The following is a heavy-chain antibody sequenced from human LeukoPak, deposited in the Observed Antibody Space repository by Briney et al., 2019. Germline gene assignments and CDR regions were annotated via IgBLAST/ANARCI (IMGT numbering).Heavy chain of an antibody. J-gene: IGHJ4*02. CDR3: ARLGPGMSVAGNPFDY. Sequence: GESLKISCKGSGYSFTSYWIGWVRQMPGKGLEWMGIIQPGDSDVKHSPSFQGQVTISVDKTLSTAYLQWRSLKASDSAMYYCARLGPGMSVAGNPFDYWGQGTLVTVSS. V-gene: IGHV5-51*01. D-gene: IGHD6-19*01. CDR1: GYSFTSYW. CDR2: IQPGDSDV.